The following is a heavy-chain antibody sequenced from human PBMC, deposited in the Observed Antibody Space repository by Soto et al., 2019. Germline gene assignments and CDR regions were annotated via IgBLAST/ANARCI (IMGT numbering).Heavy chain of an antibody. CDR1: GGSISSYY. CDR2: IYYSGST. D-gene: IGHD4-17*01. CDR3: AREGYGDYRDYYGMDV. V-gene: IGHV4-59*12. J-gene: IGHJ6*02. Sequence: SETLSLTCTVSGGSISSYYWSWIRQPPGKGLEWIGYIYYSGSTYYNPSLKSRVTISVDTSKNQFSLKLSSVTAADTAVYYCAREGYGDYRDYYGMDVWGQGATVTVSS.